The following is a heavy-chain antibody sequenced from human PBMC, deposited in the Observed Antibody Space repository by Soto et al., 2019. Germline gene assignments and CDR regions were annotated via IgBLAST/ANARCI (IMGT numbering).Heavy chain of an antibody. V-gene: IGHV4-34*01. Sequence: SETLSLTCAVYGGSFSGYYWSWIRQPPGKGLEWIGEINHSGSTNYNPSLKSRVTISVDTSKNQFSLKLSSVTAADTAVYYCARISRRAYYYGSGSQFNWFDPWGQGTLVTVSS. CDR3: ARISRRAYYYGSGSQFNWFDP. CDR2: INHSGST. D-gene: IGHD3-10*01. CDR1: GGSFSGYY. J-gene: IGHJ5*02.